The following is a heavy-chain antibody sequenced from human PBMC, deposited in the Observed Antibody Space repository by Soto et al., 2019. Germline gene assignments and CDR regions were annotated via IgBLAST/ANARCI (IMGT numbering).Heavy chain of an antibody. CDR2: ISGSGGST. CDR3: AKGSTYCSGGSCSSYYDYIWGSYRYPFDY. V-gene: IGHV3-23*01. D-gene: IGHD3-16*02. Sequence: GGSLRLSCAASGFTFSSYAMSWVRQAPGKGLEWVSAISGSGGSTYYADSVKGRFTISRDNSKNTLYLQMNSLRAEDTAVYYCAKGSTYCSGGSCSSYYDYIWGSYRYPFDYWGQGTLVTVSS. J-gene: IGHJ4*02. CDR1: GFTFSSYA.